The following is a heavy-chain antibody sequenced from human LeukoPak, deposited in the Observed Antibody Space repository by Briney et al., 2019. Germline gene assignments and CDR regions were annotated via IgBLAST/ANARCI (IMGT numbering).Heavy chain of an antibody. Sequence: SETLSLTCTVSGASISNHYWNWVRQSPGKGLEWIGYVYDSGSTNYNPSPKRRVTISVDTSKNQFSLKLSSVTAADTAVYYCARDRSNYSKYYGMDVWGQGTTVTVSS. CDR2: VYDSGST. CDR3: ARDRSNYSKYYGMDV. D-gene: IGHD4-11*01. CDR1: GASISNHY. V-gene: IGHV4-59*11. J-gene: IGHJ6*02.